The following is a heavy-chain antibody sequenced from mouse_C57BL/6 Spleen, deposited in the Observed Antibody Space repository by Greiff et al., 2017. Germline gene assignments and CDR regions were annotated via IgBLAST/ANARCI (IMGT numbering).Heavy chain of an antibody. CDR1: GYTFTDYN. J-gene: IGHJ1*03. Sequence: VQLQQSGPELVKPGASVKIPCKASGYTFTDYNMDWVKQSHGKSLEWIGDINPNNGGTIYNQKFKGKATLTVDKSSSTAYMELRSLTSEDTAVYYCARLTTVVARGYCDVWGTGTTVTVSS. CDR2: INPNNGGT. V-gene: IGHV1-18*01. D-gene: IGHD1-1*01. CDR3: ARLTTVVARGYCDV.